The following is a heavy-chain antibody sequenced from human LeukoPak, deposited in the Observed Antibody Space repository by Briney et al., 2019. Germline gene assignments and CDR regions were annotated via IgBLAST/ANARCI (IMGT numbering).Heavy chain of an antibody. Sequence: PSVKVCCKASGYTFTSYGISWVRQAPGQGLEWMGWISAYNGNTNYAQKLQGRVTMTTDTSTSTAYMELRSLRAEDTAVYYCASQARFGESFDYWGQGTLVTVSS. D-gene: IGHD3-10*02. CDR2: ISAYNGNT. CDR3: ASQARFGESFDY. CDR1: GYTFTSYG. J-gene: IGHJ4*02. V-gene: IGHV1-18*01.